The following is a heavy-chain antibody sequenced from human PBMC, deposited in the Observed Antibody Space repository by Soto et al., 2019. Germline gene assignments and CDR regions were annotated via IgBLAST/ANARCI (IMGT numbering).Heavy chain of an antibody. CDR3: ARDPGYSSGWYDYYYYMDV. CDR1: GYTFTSYY. V-gene: IGHV1-46*03. Sequence: ASVKVSCKASGYTFTSYYMHWVRQAPGQGLEWMGIINPSGGSTSYAQKFQGRVTMTRDTSTSTVYMELSSLRFEDTAVYYCARDPGYSSGWYDYYYYMDVWGKGTTVTVSS. J-gene: IGHJ6*03. D-gene: IGHD6-19*01. CDR2: INPSGGST.